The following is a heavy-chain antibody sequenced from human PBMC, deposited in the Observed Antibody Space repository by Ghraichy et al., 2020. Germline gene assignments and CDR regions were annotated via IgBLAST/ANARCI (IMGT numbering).Heavy chain of an antibody. J-gene: IGHJ6*01. Sequence: SVKVSCKASGGTFSSDVIRWVRQAPGQGLEWMVGIIPMFGTANHAQKFQGRVTFTAHEFTSTAYMELSSLRSEDTAVYYCARGVNRNHGRSGHYYYGMDVWGQGTTVTVSS. V-gene: IGHV1-69*13. CDR2: IIPMFGTA. D-gene: IGHD1-14*01. CDR1: GGTFSSDV. CDR3: ARGVNRNHGRSGHYYYGMDV.